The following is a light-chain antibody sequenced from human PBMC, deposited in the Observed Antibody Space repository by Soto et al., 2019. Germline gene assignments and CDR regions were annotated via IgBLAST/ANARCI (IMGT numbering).Light chain of an antibody. CDR1: QSISTY. V-gene: IGKV1-39*01. CDR3: QQSHSAHPWT. J-gene: IGKJ1*01. CDR2: SAS. Sequence: DIQMTQSPSSLSASVGDRVTISCRASQSISTYVNWYQQKTGQAHCLLIYSASSLQTGVPPRCSGSGSVTDFTRSIRSLRPEEIATYFCQQSHSAHPWTFGQGTKVEIK.